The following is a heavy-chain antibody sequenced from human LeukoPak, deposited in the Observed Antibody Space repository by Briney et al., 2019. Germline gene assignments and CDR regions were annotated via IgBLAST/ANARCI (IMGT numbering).Heavy chain of an antibody. CDR1: AGSISSSY. J-gene: IGHJ6*03. Sequence: TSETLSLTCTVSAGSISSSYWSWIRQPPGKGLESIGYIYYNGHTNYNPSLKSRVTISVDTSKNQLTLKLSSVTAADTAVYYCATILPVNYYMDVWGKGTTVTVSS. CDR3: ATILPVNYYMDV. V-gene: IGHV4-59*01. CDR2: IYYNGHT. D-gene: IGHD2-21*01.